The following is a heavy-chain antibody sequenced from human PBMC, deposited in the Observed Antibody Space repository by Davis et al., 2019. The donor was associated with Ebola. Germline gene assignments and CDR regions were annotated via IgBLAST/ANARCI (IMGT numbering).Heavy chain of an antibody. V-gene: IGHV5-51*01. CDR1: GNSFNTHW. J-gene: IGHJ3*01. CDR3: ASLRRTITGMDDAFDL. D-gene: IGHD1-20*01. CDR2: IYTGDSDT. Sequence: GESLKISCKDSGNSFNTHWIGWVRQMPGKGLEWMGIIYTGDSDTRYSPSFRGQVTISADKSIKTAFLQWSSLKASDTAMYYCASLRRTITGMDDAFDLWGQGTMVTVSS.